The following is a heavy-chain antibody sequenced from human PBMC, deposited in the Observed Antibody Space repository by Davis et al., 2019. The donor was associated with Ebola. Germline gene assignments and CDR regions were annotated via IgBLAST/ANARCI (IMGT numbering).Heavy chain of an antibody. Sequence: PGGSLRLSCAASGFTFSGSAMHWVRQASGKGLEWVGRIRSKANSYATAYAASVKGRFTISRDDSKNTAYLQMNSLKTEDTAVYYCARTQDYYDSSFHYWGQGTLVTVSS. CDR2: IRSKANSYAT. CDR1: GFTFSGSA. V-gene: IGHV3-73*01. D-gene: IGHD3-22*01. CDR3: ARTQDYYDSSFHY. J-gene: IGHJ4*02.